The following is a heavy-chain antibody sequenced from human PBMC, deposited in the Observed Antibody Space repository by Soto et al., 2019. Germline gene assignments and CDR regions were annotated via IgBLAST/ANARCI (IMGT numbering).Heavy chain of an antibody. D-gene: IGHD6-13*01. CDR3: ARAPFDAAAGTYFYFDY. CDR2: IYYSGST. J-gene: IGHJ4*02. V-gene: IGHV4-31*03. Sequence: SETLSLTCTVSGGSISSGGYYWSWIRQHPGKGLEWIGYIYYSGSTYYNPSLKSRVTISVDTSKNQFSLKLSSVTAADTAVYYCARAPFDAAAGTYFYFDYWGQGTLVTVSS. CDR1: GGSISSGGYY.